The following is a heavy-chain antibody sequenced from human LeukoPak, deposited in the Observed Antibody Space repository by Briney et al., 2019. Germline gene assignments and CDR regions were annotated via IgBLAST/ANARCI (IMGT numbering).Heavy chain of an antibody. J-gene: IGHJ4*02. CDR2: ISGSGRGGGT. D-gene: IGHD1-1*01. V-gene: IGHV3-23*01. Sequence: GGSLRLSCAASGFTFSSYAMSWVRQAPGKGLEWVSDISGSGRGGGTHYADSVKGRFTISRDNSKNTLYLQMNSLRAEDTAVYYCAESSSGFDYWGQGTLVTVSS. CDR3: AESSSGFDY. CDR1: GFTFSSYA.